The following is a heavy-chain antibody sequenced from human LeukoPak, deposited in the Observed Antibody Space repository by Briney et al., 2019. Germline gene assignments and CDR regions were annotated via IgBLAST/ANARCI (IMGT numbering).Heavy chain of an antibody. D-gene: IGHD3-10*01. J-gene: IGHJ1*01. Sequence: ASVKVSCKASGYTFTSYYMHWVRQAPGQGLEWMGGIIPIFGTANYAQKFQGRVTITADESTSTAYMELSSLRSEDTAVYYCASPGAVVDAEYFQHWGQGTLVTVSS. CDR3: ASPGAVVDAEYFQH. CDR1: GYTFTSYY. V-gene: IGHV1-69*13. CDR2: IIPIFGTA.